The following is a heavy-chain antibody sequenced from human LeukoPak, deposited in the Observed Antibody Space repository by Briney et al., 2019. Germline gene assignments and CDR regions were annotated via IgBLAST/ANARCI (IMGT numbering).Heavy chain of an antibody. CDR1: GFTFDSYG. Sequence: GGSLRLSCAASGFTFDSYGMNWVRQAPGKGLEWISSIGSSSTYIYYADSVKGRFTISRDNAKNSLYLQMNSLRAEDTAVYYSARAYCSSTRCSYYFDSWGQGTLVTVSS. D-gene: IGHD2-2*01. V-gene: IGHV3-21*01. CDR3: ARAYCSSTRCSYYFDS. J-gene: IGHJ4*02. CDR2: IGSSSTYI.